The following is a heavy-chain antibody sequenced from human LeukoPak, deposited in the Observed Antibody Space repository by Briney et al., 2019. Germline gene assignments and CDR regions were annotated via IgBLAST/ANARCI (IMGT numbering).Heavy chain of an antibody. CDR2: ISSSSYI. Sequence: GGSLRLSCAASGFTFSSYSMNWVRQAPGKGLEWVSSISSSSYIYYADSVKGRFTISRDNAENELYLQMNSLRAEDTAVYYCARFLKTGYWAQYYYFDLWGRGTLVTVSS. V-gene: IGHV3-21*01. CDR1: GFTFSSYS. D-gene: IGHD3-9*01. CDR3: ARFLKTGYWAQYYYFDL. J-gene: IGHJ2*01.